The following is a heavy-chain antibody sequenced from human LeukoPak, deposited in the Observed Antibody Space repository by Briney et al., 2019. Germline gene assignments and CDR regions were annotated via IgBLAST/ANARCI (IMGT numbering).Heavy chain of an antibody. D-gene: IGHD3-16*02. CDR2: ISYDESNK. CDR1: GFTFSNYA. V-gene: IGHV3-30*04. J-gene: IGHJ3*02. CDR3: AREGAIVGNAFDI. Sequence: GGSLRLSCAASGFTFSNYAMHWVRQAPGKGLEWVAIISYDESNKYYGDSVKGRFTASRDNSKNTVYLQMNSLGADDTAVYYCAREGAIVGNAFDIWGQGTMVSVSS.